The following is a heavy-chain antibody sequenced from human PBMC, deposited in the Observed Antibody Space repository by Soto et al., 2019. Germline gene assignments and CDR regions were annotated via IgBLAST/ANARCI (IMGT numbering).Heavy chain of an antibody. CDR1: GFTFDNYA. J-gene: IGHJ4*02. Sequence: EVQLLESGGGLVQPGGSLRLSCAASGFTFDNYAMSWVRQAPGRGLEWVSTISGTGDATYYADSVKGRFTISRDNSKNTLFLQMNSLRAEDTAMYYCAKPETDYSGWLHFDFWGQGTPVTVSS. CDR3: AKPETDYSGWLHFDF. D-gene: IGHD5-12*01. V-gene: IGHV3-23*01. CDR2: ISGTGDAT.